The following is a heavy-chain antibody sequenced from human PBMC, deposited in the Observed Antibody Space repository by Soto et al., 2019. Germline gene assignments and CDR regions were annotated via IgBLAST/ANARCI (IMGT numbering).Heavy chain of an antibody. D-gene: IGHD2-2*02. CDR1: GYSFTNYW. V-gene: IGHV5-51*01. CDR2: IYPGDSNT. CDR3: ARQGYCSNAACYTVDY. J-gene: IGHJ4*02. Sequence: GESLKISCTGSGYSFTNYWIGWVRQMPGKGLEWMGIIYPGDSNTRYSPSFQGQVPISADKSISTAYLQWSSLKASDTAMYFCARQGYCSNAACYTVDYWGQGTVVTVSS.